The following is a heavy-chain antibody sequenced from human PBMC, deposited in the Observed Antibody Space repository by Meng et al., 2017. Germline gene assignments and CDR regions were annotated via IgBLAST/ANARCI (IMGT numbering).Heavy chain of an antibody. CDR1: GYTFTTYA. CDR3: ARCIAVAGNWFDP. D-gene: IGHD6-19*01. V-gene: IGHV1-3*01. Sequence: QVHLVRSGAGVENAGASAKVSCKASGYTFTTYAILWVRQAPGQRLEWMGWINAGNGNTRYSQKFQGRVSITRDTSASTAYMELSSLRSEDTAVYYCARCIAVAGNWFDPWGQGTLVTVSS. CDR2: INAGNGNT. J-gene: IGHJ5*02.